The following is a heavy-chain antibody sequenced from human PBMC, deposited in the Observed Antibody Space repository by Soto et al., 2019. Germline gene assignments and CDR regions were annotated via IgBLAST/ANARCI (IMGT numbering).Heavy chain of an antibody. J-gene: IGHJ4*02. Sequence: GGSLRLSCAASGFTFSSYAVNWVRQAPGKGLEWVSGISGSGGTTYYADSVKGRYTISRDSSKNTLYLQMNSLRAEDTAVYYCAKEGHVVPAAFFDYWGQGTLVTVSS. CDR1: GFTFSSYA. V-gene: IGHV3-23*01. CDR3: AKEGHVVPAAFFDY. D-gene: IGHD2-2*01. CDR2: ISGSGGTT.